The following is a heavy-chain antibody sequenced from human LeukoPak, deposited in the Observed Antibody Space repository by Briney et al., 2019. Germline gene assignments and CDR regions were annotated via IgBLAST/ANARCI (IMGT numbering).Heavy chain of an antibody. CDR2: IYTSGST. D-gene: IGHD3-22*01. CDR1: GGSISSYY. J-gene: IGHJ5*02. CDR3: ARDVDYYDSSGYYYSWFDP. V-gene: IGHV4-4*07. Sequence: SETLSLTCTVSGGSISSYYWSWIRQPAGKGLEWIGRIYTSGSTNYNPSLKSRVTMSVDTSKNQFSLKLSSVTAADTAVYYCARDVDYYDSSGYYYSWFDPWGQGTLVTVSS.